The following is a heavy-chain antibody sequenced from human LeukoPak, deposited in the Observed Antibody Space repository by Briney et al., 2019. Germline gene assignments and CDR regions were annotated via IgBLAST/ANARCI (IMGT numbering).Heavy chain of an antibody. Sequence: GGSLRLSCAASGFTFSSYWMSWVRQAPGKGLEWVANIKQDGSEKYYVDSVKGRFTISRDNAKNSLYLQMNSLRAEDTAVYYCARDGSGSYPNNWFDPWGQGTLVTVSS. J-gene: IGHJ5*02. D-gene: IGHD3-10*01. CDR2: IKQDGSEK. CDR1: GFTFSSYW. V-gene: IGHV3-7*01. CDR3: ARDGSGSYPNNWFDP.